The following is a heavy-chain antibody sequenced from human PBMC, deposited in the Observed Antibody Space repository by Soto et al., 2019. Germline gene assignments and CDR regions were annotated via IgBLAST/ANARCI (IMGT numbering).Heavy chain of an antibody. Sequence: PAETLSLTCTVSGGSISSGGYYWIWIGQDPGKGLEWIGYIYCSGSTYYSPSLKSRVTISVDTSKNQFSLKLSSVTAADTAVYYCARDYPISIAAAGYGMDVWGQGTTVTVSS. CDR3: ARDYPISIAAAGYGMDV. D-gene: IGHD6-13*01. J-gene: IGHJ6*02. CDR1: GGSISSGGYY. V-gene: IGHV4-31*03. CDR2: IYCSGST.